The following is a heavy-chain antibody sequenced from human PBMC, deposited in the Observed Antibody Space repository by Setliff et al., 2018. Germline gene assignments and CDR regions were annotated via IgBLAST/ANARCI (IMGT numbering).Heavy chain of an antibody. J-gene: IGHJ6*03. CDR3: ARDRLLVGARYAMDV. CDR2: IYYSGST. V-gene: IGHV4-59*12. Sequence: SETLSLTCTVSGGSISSYYWSWIRQPPGKGLEWIGYIYYSGSTNYNPSLKSRVTISVDTSKNQFSLKLSSVTAADTAVYYCARDRLLVGARYAMDVWGKGTTVTVSS. CDR1: GGSISSYY. D-gene: IGHD1-26*01.